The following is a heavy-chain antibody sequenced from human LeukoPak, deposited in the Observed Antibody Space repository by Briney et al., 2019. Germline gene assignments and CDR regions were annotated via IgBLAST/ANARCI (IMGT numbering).Heavy chain of an antibody. J-gene: IGHJ3*02. CDR3: ARRPYSTSPGAFDI. D-gene: IGHD6-13*01. CDR1: GYSFTTYW. Sequence: GESLKISCMGSGYSFTTYWIGWVRQMPGKGLEWMGITYPGDSDTRYSPSFQGQVTISADKSITTAYLQWSSLKASDTAMYYCARRPYSTSPGAFDIWGQGTMVTVSS. CDR2: TYPGDSDT. V-gene: IGHV5-51*01.